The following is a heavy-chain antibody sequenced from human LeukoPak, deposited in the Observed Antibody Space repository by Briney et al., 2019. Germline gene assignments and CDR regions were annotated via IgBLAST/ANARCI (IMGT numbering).Heavy chain of an antibody. V-gene: IGHV1-69*13. CDR3: ASADFTMFRGVHSYYYFGMDV. CDR1: GGNFDNYA. J-gene: IGHJ6*02. Sequence: SVKVSCKASGGNFDNYAVSWVRQAPGQGLAWMGGIIPLFGTANYAQKFQGRVTIFADESTSTAYMELGSLRSEDTGVYYCASADFTMFRGVHSYYYFGMDVWGQGTTVTVSS. D-gene: IGHD3-10*01. CDR2: IIPLFGTA.